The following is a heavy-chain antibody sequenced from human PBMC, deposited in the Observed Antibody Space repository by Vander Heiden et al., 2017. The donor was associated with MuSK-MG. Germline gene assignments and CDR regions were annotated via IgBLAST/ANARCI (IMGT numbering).Heavy chain of an antibody. D-gene: IGHD2-2*01. Sequence: QVQLVQSGAEVKKPGASVKVSCKASGFPFTWKAIHWVRQAPGQSLEWMGWINAGNGNTKYSQKFQDRVTITRDTSASTAYMELSGLRSEDTAVYYCARESCATTNCFLGRLAFDLWGQGTVVTVSS. J-gene: IGHJ3*01. CDR3: ARESCATTNCFLGRLAFDL. V-gene: IGHV1-3*01. CDR2: INAGNGNT. CDR1: GFPFTWKA.